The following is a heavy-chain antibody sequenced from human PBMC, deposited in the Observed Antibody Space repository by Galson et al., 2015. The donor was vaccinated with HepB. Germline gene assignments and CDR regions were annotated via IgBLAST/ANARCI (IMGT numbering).Heavy chain of an antibody. V-gene: IGHV3-48*01. CDR3: ARGYGSGWYLG. D-gene: IGHD6-19*01. CDR2: ISSSGSTI. CDR1: GFTFSSYA. J-gene: IGHJ4*02. Sequence: SLRLSCAASGFTFSSYAMNWVRQAPGKGLEWVSTISSSGSTIYYADSVKGRFTISRDNAKNSVYLQMNSLRAEDTAVYYCARGYGSGWYLGWGQGTLLTVSS.